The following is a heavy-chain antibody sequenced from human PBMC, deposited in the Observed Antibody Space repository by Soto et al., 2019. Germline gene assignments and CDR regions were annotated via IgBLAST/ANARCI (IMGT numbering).Heavy chain of an antibody. V-gene: IGHV4-30-4*01. D-gene: IGHD5-18*01. Sequence: SETLSLTCTVSGGSISSGDYYWSWIRQPPGKGLEWIGYIYYSGSTYYDPSLKSRVTISVDTSKNQFSLKLSSVTAADTAVYYCARVDTAMVIDYWGQGTLVTSPQ. CDR2: IYYSGST. CDR1: GGSISSGDYY. CDR3: ARVDTAMVIDY. J-gene: IGHJ4*02.